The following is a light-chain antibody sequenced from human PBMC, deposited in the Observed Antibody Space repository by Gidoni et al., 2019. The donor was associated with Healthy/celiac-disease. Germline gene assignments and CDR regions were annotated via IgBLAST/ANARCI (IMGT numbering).Light chain of an antibody. J-gene: IGKJ4*01. V-gene: IGKV1-33*01. Sequence: SQMTESPSSLSASVGDRVTITCQASQDISNYLNWYQQKPGKAPKLLIYDASKLEKGVPSKSRGSGSVTDFTFTISSLQPEDIATYYCQQYDNLPLTFGGGTKVEIK. CDR3: QQYDNLPLT. CDR2: DAS. CDR1: QDISNY.